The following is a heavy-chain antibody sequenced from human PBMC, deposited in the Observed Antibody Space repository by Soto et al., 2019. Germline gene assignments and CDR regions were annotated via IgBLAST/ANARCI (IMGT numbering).Heavy chain of an antibody. CDR2: INHSGST. Sequence: QGQLHQWGAGLLKPSETLSLTGAVYGGSFSGYYWSWIRQPPGKGLDWIGEINHSGSTNYNPSLQSRVTISVESSKTQFSLKLSSVSAADTAVYYCARGRGVRGFIITTYDYYGLDVWGQGTTVTVSS. CDR1: GGSFSGYY. CDR3: ARGRGVRGFIITTYDYYGLDV. V-gene: IGHV4-34*01. J-gene: IGHJ6*02. D-gene: IGHD3-10*01.